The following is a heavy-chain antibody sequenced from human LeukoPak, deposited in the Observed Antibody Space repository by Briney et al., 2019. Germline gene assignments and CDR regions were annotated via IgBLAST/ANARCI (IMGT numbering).Heavy chain of an antibody. Sequence: GGSLRLSCAASGLTLSNYWMHWVRQAPGKGLVWVSRMNSDGSGTSYADSVKGRFTISRDNAKNTLYLQMNSLRAEDTGVYYCARPSRPVQYYYMDVWGKGTTVTVSS. CDR2: MNSDGSGT. CDR3: ARPSRPVQYYYMDV. D-gene: IGHD6-6*01. J-gene: IGHJ6*03. V-gene: IGHV3-74*01. CDR1: GLTLSNYW.